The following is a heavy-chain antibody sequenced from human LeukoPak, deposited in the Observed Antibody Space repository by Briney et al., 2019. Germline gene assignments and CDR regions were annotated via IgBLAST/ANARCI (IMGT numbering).Heavy chain of an antibody. CDR1: GYTFTSYG. CDR2: ISACNGNT. V-gene: IGHV1-18*01. D-gene: IGHD3-22*01. CDR3: ARVWGYYDSSGYYSDY. J-gene: IGHJ4*02. Sequence: ASVKVSCKASGYTFTSYGISWVRQAPGQGLEWMGWISACNGNTNYAQKLQGRVTMTTETSTSTAYMGLRSLRSDDTAVYYCARVWGYYDSSGYYSDYWGQGTLVTVSS.